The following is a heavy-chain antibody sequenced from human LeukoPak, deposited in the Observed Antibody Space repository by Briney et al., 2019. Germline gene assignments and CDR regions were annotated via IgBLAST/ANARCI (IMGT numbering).Heavy chain of an antibody. CDR2: IIPIFGTA. J-gene: IGHJ4*02. V-gene: IGHV1-69*13. Sequence: GASVKVSCTASGGTFSSYAISWVRQAPGQGLEWMGGIIPIFGTANYAQKFQGRVTITADESTSTAYMELSSLRSEDTAVYYCANSQERSYYGVYWGQGTLVTVSS. CDR1: GGTFSSYA. CDR3: ANSQERSYYGVY. D-gene: IGHD3-10*01.